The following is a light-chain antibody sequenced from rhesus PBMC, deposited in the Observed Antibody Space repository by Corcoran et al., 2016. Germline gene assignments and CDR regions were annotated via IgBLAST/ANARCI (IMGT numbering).Light chain of an antibody. CDR2: KAS. V-gene: IGKV1-22*01. CDR3: QQYSSRPT. J-gene: IGKJ4*01. Sequence: DIQMTQSPSSLSASVGDTVTITCRASQGISSWLAWYQQKPGKAPKLLIYKASSLESGVPSRFSGSGSGTDFTLTSRSLQSEDFAPYYCQQYSSRPTFGGGTKVELK. CDR1: QGISSW.